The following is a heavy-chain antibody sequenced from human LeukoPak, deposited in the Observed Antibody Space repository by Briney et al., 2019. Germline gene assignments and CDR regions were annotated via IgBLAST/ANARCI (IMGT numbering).Heavy chain of an antibody. V-gene: IGHV4-39*01. CDR2: IYYSGST. CDR3: ARFMIVVPAAPRGWFDP. D-gene: IGHD2-2*01. Sequence: SETLSLTCTVSGGSISSSSYYWGWIRQPPGKGLEWIGSIYYSGSTYYNPSLKSRVTISVDTSKNQFSLKLSSVTAADTAAYYCARFMIVVPAAPRGWFDPWGQGTLVTVSS. J-gene: IGHJ5*02. CDR1: GGSISSSSYY.